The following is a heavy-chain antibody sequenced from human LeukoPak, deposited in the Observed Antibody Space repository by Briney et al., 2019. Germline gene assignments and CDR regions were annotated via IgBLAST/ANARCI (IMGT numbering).Heavy chain of an antibody. J-gene: IGHJ4*02. CDR1: GASVSGSPYY. V-gene: IGHV4-39*01. CDR2: IYYSGST. D-gene: IGHD1-26*01. CDR3: AKSGGYGLIDY. Sequence: SETLSLTCTVSGASVSGSPYYWGWVRQPPGKGLEWIGNIYYSGSTYYNASLESRVTISIDTSKNQFSLKMNSVTAADTAMYYCAKSGGYGLIDYWGQGTLVTVSS.